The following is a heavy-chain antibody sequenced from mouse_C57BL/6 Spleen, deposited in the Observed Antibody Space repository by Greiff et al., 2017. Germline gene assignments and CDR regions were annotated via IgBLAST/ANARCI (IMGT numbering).Heavy chain of an antibody. CDR1: GFTFTDYY. D-gene: IGHD1-1*01. Sequence: EVKLMESGGGLVQPGGSLSLSCAASGFTFTDYYMSWVRQPPGKALEWLGFIRNKANGYTTEYSASVKGRFTISRDNSPSILYLQMKALRAEDSATYYCARYLYYGYAMDDWGQGTSVTVSS. V-gene: IGHV7-3*01. CDR3: ARYLYYGYAMDD. CDR2: IRNKANGYTT. J-gene: IGHJ4*01.